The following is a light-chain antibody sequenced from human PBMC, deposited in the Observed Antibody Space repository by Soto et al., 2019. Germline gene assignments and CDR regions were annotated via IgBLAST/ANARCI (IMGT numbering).Light chain of an antibody. V-gene: IGKV1-39*01. CDR1: QSIGTS. CDR2: SAS. CDR3: QQSYTAPFT. Sequence: DFQMTQSPSSLSASVGDRVSITCRASQSIGTSLNWYQQKPGKAPKLLIYSASTLQGGGPSRFRGSGSGTDFTLTISSLQPDDFATYYCQQSYTAPFTFGPGTKVDVK. J-gene: IGKJ3*01.